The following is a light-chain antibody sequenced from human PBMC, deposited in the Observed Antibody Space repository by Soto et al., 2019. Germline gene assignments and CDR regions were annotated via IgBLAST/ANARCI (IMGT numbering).Light chain of an antibody. J-gene: IGLJ3*02. CDR3: QVWVTSDDPPGV. CDR1: NLERKS. Sequence: SYELTQPPSVSLAPGQTARITCGGNNLERKSVHWHQQKPGQAPVLVVYDDDDRPSGIPERFSGSKSGDTATLTISRAEAGDEADYYCQVWVTSDDPPGVFGGGTKLTVL. CDR2: DDD. V-gene: IGLV3-21*02.